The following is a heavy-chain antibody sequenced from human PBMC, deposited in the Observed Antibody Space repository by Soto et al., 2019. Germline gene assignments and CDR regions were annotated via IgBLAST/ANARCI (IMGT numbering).Heavy chain of an antibody. CDR2: ISGYNANT. J-gene: IGHJ6*01. Sequence: QVQLVQSGGEVRKPGASVKVSCKTSGYTFTNNGINWVRQAPGQGLEWMGWISGYNANTKYAQKFQGRVTLTTDTLTITAFMELRSLRSDDTAVFYCARGSTHYNMDVW. D-gene: IGHD1-1*01. CDR3: ARGSTHYNMDV. V-gene: IGHV1-18*04. CDR1: GYTFTNNG.